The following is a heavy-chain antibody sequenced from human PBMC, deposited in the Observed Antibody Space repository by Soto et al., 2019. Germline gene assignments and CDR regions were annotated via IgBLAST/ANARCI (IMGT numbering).Heavy chain of an antibody. CDR1: GYTFTSYG. D-gene: IGHD1-7*01. CDR2: ISAYNGNT. V-gene: IGHV1-18*01. Sequence: SVKVSCKASGYTFTSYGISWVRQAPGQGLEWMGWISAYNGNTNYAQKLQGRVTMTTGTSTSTAYMELRSLRSDETAVYYCAREGLTGTARLYYGMDVWGQGTTVTVSS. CDR3: AREGLTGTARLYYGMDV. J-gene: IGHJ6*02.